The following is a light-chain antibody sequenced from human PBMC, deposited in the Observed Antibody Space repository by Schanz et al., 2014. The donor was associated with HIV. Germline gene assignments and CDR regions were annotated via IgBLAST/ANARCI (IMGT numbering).Light chain of an antibody. J-gene: IGKJ4*01. V-gene: IGKV3D-20*02. CDR2: GAS. CDR1: QSVSTN. Sequence: EDVLTQSPGTLSLSPGERATLSCRASQSVSTNLAWYQQKPGQAPRLLIFGASNRATGIPDRFSGGVSGTDFTLTISRVEPEDYAVYYCQHRSYWGLTFGGGTKVEIK. CDR3: QHRSYWGLT.